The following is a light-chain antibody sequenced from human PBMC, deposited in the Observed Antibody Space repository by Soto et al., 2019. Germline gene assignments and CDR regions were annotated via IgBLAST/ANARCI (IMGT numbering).Light chain of an antibody. Sequence: EIVMTQSPATLSVSPGERATLSCRASQSVSSNLAWYQQKPGQAPRLLIYAASTRATGIPARFSGSASGTEFTLTISSLQPDDFATYYCQQYNSYWTFGQGTKVDIK. J-gene: IGKJ1*01. CDR2: AAS. CDR1: QSVSSN. CDR3: QQYNSYWT. V-gene: IGKV3-15*01.